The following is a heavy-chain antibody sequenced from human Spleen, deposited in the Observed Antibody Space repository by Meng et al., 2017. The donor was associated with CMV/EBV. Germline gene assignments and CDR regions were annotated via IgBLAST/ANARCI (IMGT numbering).Heavy chain of an antibody. D-gene: IGHD6-19*01. J-gene: IGHJ2*01. CDR2: ISSSSSYI. CDR3: ARGGPYSSGWYERNYWSFDL. Sequence: EVQLVESGGGLVKPGGSLRLSCAASGFPFSSYSMNWVRQAPGKGLEWVSSISSSSSYIYYADSVKGRFTISRDNAKNSLYLQMNSLRAEDTAVYYCARGGPYSSGWYERNYWSFDLCGRGTLRSVSS. V-gene: IGHV3-21*01. CDR1: GFPFSSYS.